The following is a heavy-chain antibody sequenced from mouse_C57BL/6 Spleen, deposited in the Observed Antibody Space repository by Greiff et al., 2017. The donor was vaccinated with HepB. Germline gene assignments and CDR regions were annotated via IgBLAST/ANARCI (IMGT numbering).Heavy chain of an antibody. CDR2: IDPSDSYT. V-gene: IGHV1-69*01. CDR1: GYTFTSYW. D-gene: IGHD4-1*01. CDR3: ARGGNWDEVDY. J-gene: IGHJ2*01. Sequence: VQLQQPGAELVMPGASVKLSCKASGYTFTSYWMHWVKQRPGQGLEWIGEIDPSDSYTNYNQKFKGKSTLTVDKSSSTAYMQLSSLTSEDSAVYYCARGGNWDEVDYWGQGTTLTVSS.